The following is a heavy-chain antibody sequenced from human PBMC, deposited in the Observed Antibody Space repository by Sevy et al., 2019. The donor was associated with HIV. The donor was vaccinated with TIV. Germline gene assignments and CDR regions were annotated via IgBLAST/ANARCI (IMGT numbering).Heavy chain of an antibody. V-gene: IGHV3-33*01. CDR1: GFTFSSYG. Sequence: GGSLRLSCAASGFTFSSYGMHWVRQAPGKGLEWVAVIWYDGSNKYYAHSVKGRFTISRDNSKNTLYLQMNSLRAEDTAVYYCASQNYYDSSGYYFFDYYYGMDVWGQGTTVTVSS. CDR2: IWYDGSNK. J-gene: IGHJ6*02. D-gene: IGHD3-22*01. CDR3: ASQNYYDSSGYYFFDYYYGMDV.